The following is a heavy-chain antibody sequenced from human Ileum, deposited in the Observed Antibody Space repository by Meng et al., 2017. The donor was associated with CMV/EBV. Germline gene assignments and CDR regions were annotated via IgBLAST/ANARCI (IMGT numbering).Heavy chain of an antibody. J-gene: IGHJ6*02. D-gene: IGHD3-22*01. CDR3: ARDFQSGSGYAYYNYGMDV. Sequence: SETLSLTCTVSGGSISSSSYYWAWIRQPPGKGLEWIGSIYKSGTTFYNPSLKSRVTISVDTSKNQFSQKLTSVTAADTAVYYCARDFQSGSGYAYYNYGMDVWGQGTTVTVSS. V-gene: IGHV4-39*07. CDR1: GGSISSSSYY. CDR2: IYKSGTT.